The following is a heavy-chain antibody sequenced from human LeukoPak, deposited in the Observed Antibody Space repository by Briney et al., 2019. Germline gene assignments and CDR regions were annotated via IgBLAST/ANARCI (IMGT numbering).Heavy chain of an antibody. J-gene: IGHJ4*02. D-gene: IGHD1-26*01. CDR2: IYYSVRT. Sequence: PSETLSLTCTVSGRSISSYYWSSIRQPPGEGQERIGYIYYSVRTNYNPSLKSRVTLSQDTPPTPFSLKQRAVSAAGPVVYYIARGLRVGVFDYWGQGTLVTVSS. V-gene: IGHV4-59*01. CDR1: GRSISSYY. CDR3: ARGLRVGVFDY.